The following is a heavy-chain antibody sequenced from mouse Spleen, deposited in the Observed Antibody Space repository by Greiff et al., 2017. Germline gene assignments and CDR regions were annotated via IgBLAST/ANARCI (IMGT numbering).Heavy chain of an antibody. D-gene: IGHD2-14*01. CDR2: IYPGDGDT. J-gene: IGHJ2*01. CDR1: GYAFSSSW. Sequence: VQLQQSGPELVKPGASVKISCKASGYAFSSSWMNWVKQRPGKGLEWIGRIYPGDGDTNYNGKFKGKATLTADKSSSTAYMQLSSLTSEDSAVYFCARTGAYYRYEHYLDYWGQGTTLTVSS. V-gene: IGHV1-82*01. CDR3: ARTGAYYRYEHYLDY.